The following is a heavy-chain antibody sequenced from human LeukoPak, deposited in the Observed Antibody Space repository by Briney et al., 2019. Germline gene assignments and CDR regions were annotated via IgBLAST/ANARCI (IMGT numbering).Heavy chain of an antibody. J-gene: IGHJ4*02. CDR2: IKQDGSEK. D-gene: IGHD1-7*01. CDR3: ARAGNWDYGY. V-gene: IGHV3-7*01. Sequence: PGRSLRLSCAASGSTFSSYWMCWVHQAPGKGLEWVANIKQDGSEKYYVDSVQGRFTISRENAKNSLYLQMNSLRAEDTAVYYCARAGNWDYGYWGQGTLVNVSS. CDR1: GSTFSSYW.